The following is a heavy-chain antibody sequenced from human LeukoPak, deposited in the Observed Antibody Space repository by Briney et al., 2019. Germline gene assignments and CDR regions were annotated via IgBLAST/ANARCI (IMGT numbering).Heavy chain of an antibody. CDR1: GFTFDDYA. D-gene: IGHD3-16*02. Sequence: GGSLRLSCAASGFTFDDYAMRWVRQAPGKGLEWVSFISWDGGTTYYADSVKGRFTISRDNSKNSLHLQMNSLRPEDTALYYCAKDLSVHVALDIWGQGTMVTVSS. CDR3: AKDLSVHVALDI. J-gene: IGHJ3*02. CDR2: ISWDGGTT. V-gene: IGHV3-43D*03.